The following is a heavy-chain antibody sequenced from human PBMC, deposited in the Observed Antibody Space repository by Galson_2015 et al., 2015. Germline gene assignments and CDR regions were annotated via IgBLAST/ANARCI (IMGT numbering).Heavy chain of an antibody. Sequence: QSGAEVKKPGESLTISCKGSGYSFTSYWIGWVRQMPGKGLEWMGIIYPGDSDTRYSPSFQGQVTISADKSISTAYLQWSSLKASDPAMYYCASAIYCSSTSCSSPIYGMDVWGQGTTVTVSS. D-gene: IGHD2-2*01. V-gene: IGHV5-51*01. J-gene: IGHJ6*02. CDR2: IYPGDSDT. CDR3: ASAIYCSSTSCSSPIYGMDV. CDR1: GYSFTSYW.